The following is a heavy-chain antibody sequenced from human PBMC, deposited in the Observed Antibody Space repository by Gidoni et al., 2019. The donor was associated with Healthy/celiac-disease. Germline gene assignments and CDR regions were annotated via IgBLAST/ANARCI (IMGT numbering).Heavy chain of an antibody. CDR2: IKQDGTEK. V-gene: IGHV3-7*01. J-gene: IGHJ4*02. D-gene: IGHD2-15*01. Sequence: EVQLVESGGGLVQPGGSLRLSCAASGFTFTNYWMSWVRQAPGKGLEWAANIKQDGTEKNYVDSVKGRFTISRDNAKNSLYLQMNSLRAEDTGVYYCARDGPMGGYWGQGTLVTVSS. CDR3: ARDGPMGGY. CDR1: GFTFTNYW.